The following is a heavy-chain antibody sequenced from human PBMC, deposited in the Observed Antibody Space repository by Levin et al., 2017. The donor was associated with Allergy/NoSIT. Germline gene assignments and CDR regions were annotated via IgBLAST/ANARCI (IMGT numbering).Heavy chain of an antibody. CDR1: GFTFSSYG. CDR3: AKVVGATGFDY. D-gene: IGHD1-26*01. V-gene: IGHV3-30*18. J-gene: IGHJ4*02. CDR2: ISYDGSNK. Sequence: GGSLRLSCAASGFTFSSYGMHWVRQAPGKGLEWVAVISYDGSNKYYADSVKGRFTISRDNSKNTLYLQMNSLRAEDTAVYYCAKVVGATGFDYWGQGTLVTVSS.